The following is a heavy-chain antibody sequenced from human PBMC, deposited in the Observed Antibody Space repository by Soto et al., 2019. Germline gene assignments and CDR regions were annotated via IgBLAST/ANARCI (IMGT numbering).Heavy chain of an antibody. CDR1: GFTFSSYA. V-gene: IGHV3-23*01. J-gene: IGHJ6*02. CDR3: AKSGGDCSSTSCYLRDYYYYGMDV. CDR2: ISGSGGST. D-gene: IGHD2-2*01. Sequence: EVQLLESGGGLVQPGGSLRLSCAASGFTFSSYAMSWVRQAPGKGLEWVSAISGSGGSTYYADSVKGRFTISRDNSKNTLYLQMNSLRAEDTAVYYCAKSGGDCSSTSCYLRDYYYYGMDVWGQGITVTVSS.